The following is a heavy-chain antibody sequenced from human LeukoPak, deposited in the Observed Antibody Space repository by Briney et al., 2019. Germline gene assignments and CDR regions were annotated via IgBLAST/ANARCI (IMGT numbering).Heavy chain of an antibody. Sequence: GGSLRLSCAAAGFTFSSFSMNWVRQAPGKGREWVSSIISISSYIYYTDSVKGRFTISRDNAKNSLSLQMNSLRAEDTAVYYCARYSRDSDYWGQGTLVTVSS. CDR3: ARYSRDSDY. CDR2: IISISSYI. J-gene: IGHJ4*02. D-gene: IGHD2-15*01. CDR1: GFTFSSFS. V-gene: IGHV3-21*01.